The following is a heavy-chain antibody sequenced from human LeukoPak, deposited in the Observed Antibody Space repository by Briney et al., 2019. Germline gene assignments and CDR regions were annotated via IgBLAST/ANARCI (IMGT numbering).Heavy chain of an antibody. V-gene: IGHV3-30*18. J-gene: IGHJ3*02. CDR2: ISYDGSNK. CDR1: GFTFSSYG. D-gene: IGHD4-17*01. CDR3: AKPRTVTTSEDAFDI. Sequence: GGSLRLSCAASGFTFSSYGMHWVRQAPGKGLEWVAGISYDGSNKYYADSVEGRFTISRDNSKNTLYLQMNSLRAEDTAVYYCAKPRTVTTSEDAFDIWGQGTMVTVSS.